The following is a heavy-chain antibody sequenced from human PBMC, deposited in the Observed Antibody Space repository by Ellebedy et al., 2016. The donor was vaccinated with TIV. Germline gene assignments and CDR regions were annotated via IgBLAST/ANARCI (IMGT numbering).Heavy chain of an antibody. Sequence: AASVKVSCKASGYNFISYGMSWVRQAPGQGLEWMGWISGYKGNTNYAQKFQGRVTMTTDTSTNTVYMELRSLRSDDTAIYYCARGYSSGSNWFDPWGQGTLVTVSS. CDR3: ARGYSSGSNWFDP. CDR1: GYNFISYG. CDR2: ISGYKGNT. J-gene: IGHJ5*02. D-gene: IGHD2-15*01. V-gene: IGHV1-18*01.